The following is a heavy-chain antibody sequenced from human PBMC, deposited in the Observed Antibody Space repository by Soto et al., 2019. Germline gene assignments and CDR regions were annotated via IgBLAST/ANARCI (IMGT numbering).Heavy chain of an antibody. J-gene: IGHJ6*02. CDR2: IYPGDSDT. V-gene: IGHV5-51*01. CDR3: ARPSYSSSRYYGMDV. CDR1: GYSFTSYW. D-gene: IGHD6-6*01. Sequence: GEALKISCKGSGYSFTSYWIGWVRQMPGKGLEWMGIIYPGDSDTRYSPSFEGQVTISADKSITTAYLQWSSLKALDTAMYYCARPSYSSSRYYGMDVWGQGTTVTVSS.